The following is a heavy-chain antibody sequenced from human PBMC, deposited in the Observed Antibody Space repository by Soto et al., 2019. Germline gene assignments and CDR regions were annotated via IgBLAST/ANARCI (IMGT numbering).Heavy chain of an antibody. CDR1: GFTFSSYG. D-gene: IGHD2-15*01. CDR3: ARVMLTREVVAADYYFDY. CDR2: IWYDGSNK. V-gene: IGHV3-33*01. Sequence: GGSLRLSCAASGFTFSSYGMHWVRQAPGKGLEWVAVIWYDGSNKYYADSVKGRFTISRDNSKNTLYLQMNSLRAEDTAVYYCARVMLTREVVAADYYFDYWGQGTLVTVSS. J-gene: IGHJ4*02.